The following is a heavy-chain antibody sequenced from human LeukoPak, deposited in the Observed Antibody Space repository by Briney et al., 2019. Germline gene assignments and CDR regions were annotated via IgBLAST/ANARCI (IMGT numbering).Heavy chain of an antibody. CDR3: ATALVGYYYYMDV. CDR1: VGTFSSYA. Sequence: ASVKVSCKASVGTFSSYAISWVRQAPGQGLEWMGGIIPIFGTANYAQKFQGRVTITTDESTSTAYMELSSLRSEDTAVYYCATALVGYYYYMDVWGKGTTVTVSS. V-gene: IGHV1-69*05. D-gene: IGHD6-6*01. CDR2: IIPIFGTA. J-gene: IGHJ6*03.